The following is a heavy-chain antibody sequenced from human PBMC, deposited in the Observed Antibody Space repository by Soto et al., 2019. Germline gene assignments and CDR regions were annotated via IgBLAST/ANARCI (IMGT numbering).Heavy chain of an antibody. D-gene: IGHD6-6*01. Sequence: SETLSLTCTVSGGSVSSGSYYWSWIRQPPGKGLEWIGYIYYSGSTNYSPSLKRRVTISVDTSKNQFSLKLSSVTAADTAVYYCAARIAACENWFDPWGQGTLVTVSS. CDR3: AARIAACENWFDP. J-gene: IGHJ5*02. V-gene: IGHV4-61*01. CDR1: GGSVSSGSYY. CDR2: IYYSGST.